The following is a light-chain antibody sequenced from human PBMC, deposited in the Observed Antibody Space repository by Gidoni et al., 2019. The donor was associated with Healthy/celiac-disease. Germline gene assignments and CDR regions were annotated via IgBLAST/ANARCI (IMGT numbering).Light chain of an antibody. J-gene: IGLJ2*01. CDR1: RSNIGAGYD. CDR2: GNS. Sequence: QSVLTQPPSVSGAPGQSVTISCTGSRSNIGAGYDVHWYKQLPVTAPKLLIYGNSNRPSGVPDRFSGSKSGTSASLAITGLQAEDEADYYCQSYDSSLSVVFGGGTKLTVL. V-gene: IGLV1-40*01. CDR3: QSYDSSLSVV.